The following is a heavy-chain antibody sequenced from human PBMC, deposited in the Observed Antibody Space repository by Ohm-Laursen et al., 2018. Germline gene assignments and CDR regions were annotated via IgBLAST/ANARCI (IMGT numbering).Heavy chain of an antibody. J-gene: IGHJ2*01. V-gene: IGHV4-4*07. D-gene: IGHD1-1*01. Sequence: GTLSLTCTVSGDSITNYYWNWIRQPAGKGLEWIGRIYTSGTTNYNPSLKSRVTMSVDTSKNQFSLKLSSVTAADTAVYYCARSGAFDLWGRGALVTVSS. CDR3: ARSGAFDL. CDR1: GDSITNYY. CDR2: IYTSGTT.